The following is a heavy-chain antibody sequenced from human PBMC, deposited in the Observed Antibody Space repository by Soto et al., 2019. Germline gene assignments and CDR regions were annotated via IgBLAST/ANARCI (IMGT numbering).Heavy chain of an antibody. V-gene: IGHV4-30-2*01. D-gene: IGHD2-2*01. J-gene: IGHJ4*02. Sequence: QLQLQESGSGLVKPSQTLSLTCAVSGGSISSGGYSWSWIRQPPGKGLEWIGYMYHSGSTYYNPAPRSRLPISIDRATTQFSLKLSSVTAADTAVYSCASVPDYWGQGILVTVSS. CDR2: MYHSGST. CDR1: GGSISSGGYS. CDR3: ASVPDY.